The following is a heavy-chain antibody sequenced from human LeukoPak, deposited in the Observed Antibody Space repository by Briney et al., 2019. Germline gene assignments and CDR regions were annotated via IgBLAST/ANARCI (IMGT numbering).Heavy chain of an antibody. CDR2: VYYSGST. J-gene: IGHJ5*02. CDR1: GDSISTYY. CDR3: ARGNLGFGSGSYYWFDP. Sequence: PSETLSLTCTVSGDSISTYYWSWIRQPPGNGLEWIGYVYYSGSTNYNPSLKSRVTISLDTSKNHFSLKLRSVTAADTALYYCARGNLGFGSGSYYWFDPWGQGTLVTVSS. V-gene: IGHV4-59*08. D-gene: IGHD3-10*01.